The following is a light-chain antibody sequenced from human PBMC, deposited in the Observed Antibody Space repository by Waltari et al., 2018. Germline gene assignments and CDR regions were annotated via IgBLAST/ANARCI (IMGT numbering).Light chain of an antibody. CDR2: GAS. J-gene: IGKJ4*01. V-gene: IGKV3-20*01. Sequence: EVLLTQSPGTLSLSPGERATLSCRASQSVSSNFLTWYQQKPGQAPRLLIYGASRRATGIPDRFSGSGSGTDFTLTISRLEPEDFAVYYCRQYVGSPGLTFGGGTKVEIK. CDR1: QSVSSNF. CDR3: RQYVGSPGLT.